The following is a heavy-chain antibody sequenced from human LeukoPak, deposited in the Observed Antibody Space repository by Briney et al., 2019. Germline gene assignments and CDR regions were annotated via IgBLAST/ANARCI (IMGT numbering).Heavy chain of an antibody. CDR2: IYHSGST. CDR3: ARGVAAGPAPGDY. D-gene: IGHD6-6*01. Sequence: SETLSLTCAVSGYSISSAYYWGWIRQPPGEGLEWIGSIYHSGSTYYNPSLKSRVTISLDTSKNQFSLKLSAVTAADTAVYYCARGVAAGPAPGDYWGQGTLVTVSS. J-gene: IGHJ4*02. CDR1: GYSISSAYY. V-gene: IGHV4-38-2*01.